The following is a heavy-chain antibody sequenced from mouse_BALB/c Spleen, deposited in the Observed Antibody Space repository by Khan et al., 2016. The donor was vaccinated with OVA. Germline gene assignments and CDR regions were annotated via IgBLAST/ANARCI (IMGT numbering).Heavy chain of an antibody. J-gene: IGHJ3*01. Sequence: QVQLQQSGPELVKPGASVKMSCKASGYKFTDYVISWVKQRTGQGLEWIGDIYPGSGTTYYNERFEGKATLTADKNSNTAYMQFRSLTSEDSAVYFCARSYDNDGAWFVSWGQGTLVTVSA. CDR2: IYPGSGTT. V-gene: IGHV1-81*01. D-gene: IGHD2-4*01. CDR1: GYKFTDYV. CDR3: ARSYDNDGAWFVS.